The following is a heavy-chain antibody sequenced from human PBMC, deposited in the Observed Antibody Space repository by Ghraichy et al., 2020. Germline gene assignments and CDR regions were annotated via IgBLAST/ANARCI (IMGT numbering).Heavy chain of an antibody. CDR1: GFTVSSNY. CDR2: IYSGGST. Sequence: GGSLRLSCAASGFTVSSNYMSWVRQAPGKGLEWVSVIYSGGSTYYADSVKGRFTISRDNSKNTLYLQMNSLRAEDTAVYYCARGRQQLVLFDYWGQGTLVTVSS. J-gene: IGHJ4*02. V-gene: IGHV3-53*01. D-gene: IGHD6-13*01. CDR3: ARGRQQLVLFDY.